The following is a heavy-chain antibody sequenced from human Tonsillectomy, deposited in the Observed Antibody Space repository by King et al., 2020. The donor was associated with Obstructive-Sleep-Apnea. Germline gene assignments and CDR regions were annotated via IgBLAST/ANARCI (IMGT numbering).Heavy chain of an antibody. D-gene: IGHD2-2*01. J-gene: IGHJ6*02. CDR3: SKAEVPAANYYYYGMDV. CDR2: IMWNSGSI. Sequence: VQLVESGGGLVQPGRSLRLSCAAAGFTFDDYAMHWVRQAPGKGLEWVSGIMWNSGSIGYADSVKGRFTNSRDNAKNSLYLQMNSLRPGDTALYYCSKAEVPAANYYYYGMDVWGQGTTVTVSS. V-gene: IGHV3-9*01. CDR1: GFTFDDYA.